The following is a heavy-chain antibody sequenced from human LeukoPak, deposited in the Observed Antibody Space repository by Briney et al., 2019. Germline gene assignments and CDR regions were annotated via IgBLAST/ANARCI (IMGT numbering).Heavy chain of an antibody. CDR2: IYSGGGT. D-gene: IGHD6-19*01. CDR3: VPWGVVAGSSN. Sequence: PGGSLRLSCAAAGFTVSTTYMSWVRQAPGKGLEWGSVIYSGGGTYYADSVKGRLTLSRDNSKNTGYLQMDSLRAEDPAVYYCVPWGVVAGSSNWGQGTLVTVSS. V-gene: IGHV3-66*01. CDR1: GFTVSTTY. J-gene: IGHJ4*02.